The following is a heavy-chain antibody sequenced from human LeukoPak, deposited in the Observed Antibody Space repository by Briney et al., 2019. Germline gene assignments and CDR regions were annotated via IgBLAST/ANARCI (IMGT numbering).Heavy chain of an antibody. CDR3: ARSYYYDSPDAFDI. CDR2: IYYSGST. V-gene: IGHV4-38-2*01. CDR1: GYSISSGYY. J-gene: IGHJ3*02. Sequence: SETLSLTCAVSGYSISSGYYWGWIRQPPGKGLEWIGSIYYSGSTYYNPSLKSRVTISVDTSKNQFSLKLSSVTAADTAVYYCARSYYYDSPDAFDIWGQGTMVTVSS. D-gene: IGHD3-22*01.